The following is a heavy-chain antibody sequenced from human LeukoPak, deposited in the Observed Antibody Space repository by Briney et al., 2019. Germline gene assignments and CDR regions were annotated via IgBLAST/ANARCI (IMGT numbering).Heavy chain of an antibody. CDR1: GYSFTTYW. V-gene: IGHV5-51*01. CDR2: VYPGDSDT. CDR3: ARQGAIGGSYRNWFDP. J-gene: IGHJ5*02. Sequence: GESLKISCKGSGYSFTTYWIAWVRQMPGKGLEWMGNVYPGDSDTRYSPSFQGQVTISADKSISTAYLQWSSLKASDTALYYCARQGAIGGSYRNWFDPWGQGTLVTVSS. D-gene: IGHD1-26*01.